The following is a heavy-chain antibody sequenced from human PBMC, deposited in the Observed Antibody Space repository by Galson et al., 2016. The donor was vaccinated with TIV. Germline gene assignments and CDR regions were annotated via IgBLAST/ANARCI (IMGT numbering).Heavy chain of an antibody. CDR3: ARDSVTYPRTLEY. CDR2: IYYTGST. V-gene: IGHV4-59*01. Sequence: LSLTCAVSGGSISSYHWAWIRQPPGKGLEWIGYIYYTGSTTYNPSLKSRVTISLDTSKTHFSLKLTSVTAADTAVYYCARDSVTYPRTLEYWGQGTLVTVSS. J-gene: IGHJ4*02. D-gene: IGHD2-21*02. CDR1: GGSISSYH.